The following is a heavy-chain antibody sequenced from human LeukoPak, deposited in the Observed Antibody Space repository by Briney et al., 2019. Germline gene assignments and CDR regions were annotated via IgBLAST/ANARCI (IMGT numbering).Heavy chain of an antibody. CDR2: IWYDGTNK. J-gene: IGHJ4*02. CDR3: AKDVTTGTLALDY. V-gene: IGHV3-33*06. D-gene: IGHD1-1*01. Sequence: PGGSLRLSCAAPGFTFSSWGMHWVRQAPGQGLEWVAVIWYDGTNKYYADSVKGRFTISRDNSKNTLFLQMNSLRAEDTAVYYCAKDVTTGTLALDYWGQGTLVTVSS. CDR1: GFTFSSWG.